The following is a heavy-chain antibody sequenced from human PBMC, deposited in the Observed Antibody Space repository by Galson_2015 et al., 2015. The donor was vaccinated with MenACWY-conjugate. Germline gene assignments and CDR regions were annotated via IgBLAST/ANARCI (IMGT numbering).Heavy chain of an antibody. CDR1: GFIFSNYA. Sequence: SLRLSCAVSGFIFSNYAISWLRQPPGKGLEWVSAIGGSSEYRYYADFVKGRFTISRDNSKNTLYLQMNSLRAGDTAVYYCAREAARYSYGDYWGQGILVTVSS. J-gene: IGHJ4*02. CDR2: IGGSSEYR. V-gene: IGHV3-23*01. CDR3: AREAARYSYGDY. D-gene: IGHD5-18*01.